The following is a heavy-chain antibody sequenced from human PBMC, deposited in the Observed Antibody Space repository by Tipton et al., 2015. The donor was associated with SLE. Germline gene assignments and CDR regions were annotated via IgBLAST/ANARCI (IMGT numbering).Heavy chain of an antibody. D-gene: IGHD3-3*01. CDR3: ASGLRLLDVDF. CDR2: IYSSGNT. CDR1: GGSISSYY. Sequence: TLSLTCTVSGGSISSYYWNWIRQPPGKGLEWIGYIYSSGNTNYNPSLQSRVTISVDASKNQFSQKVTSVTAADPAVYHCASGLRLLDVDFWGQGTLVTVSS. J-gene: IGHJ4*02. V-gene: IGHV4-59*01.